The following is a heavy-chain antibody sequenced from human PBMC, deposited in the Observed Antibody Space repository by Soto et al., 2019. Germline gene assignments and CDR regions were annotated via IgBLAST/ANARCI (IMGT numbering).Heavy chain of an antibody. J-gene: IGHJ5*02. CDR1: GGSISSGDYC. D-gene: IGHD1-7*01. CDR3: GREGGETWDYEAS. CDR2: IYYSGST. V-gene: IGHV4-30-4*01. Sequence: SETLSLTCTVSGGSISSGDYCWSWIRQPPGKGLEWIGYIYYSGSTYYNPSLKSRVTVSVDTSRNLFYLTLRSVSAADSAVYHCGREGGETWDYEASWGQGTTGTVSS.